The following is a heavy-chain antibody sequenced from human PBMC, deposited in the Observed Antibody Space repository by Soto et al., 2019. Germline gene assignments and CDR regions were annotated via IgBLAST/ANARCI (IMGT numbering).Heavy chain of an antibody. CDR3: ARGGLITIFGVTDAFDI. J-gene: IGHJ3*02. Sequence: PSETLSLTCAVYGGSFSGYYWSWIRQPPGKGLEWIGEINHSGSTNYNPSLTSRVTISVDTSKNQFSLKLSSVTAAVTAVYYCARGGLITIFGVTDAFDIWGQGTMVTVSS. V-gene: IGHV4-34*01. D-gene: IGHD3-3*01. CDR2: INHSGST. CDR1: GGSFSGYY.